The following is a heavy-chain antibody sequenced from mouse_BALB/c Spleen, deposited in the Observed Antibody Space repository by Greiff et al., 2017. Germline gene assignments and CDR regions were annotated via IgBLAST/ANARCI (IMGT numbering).Heavy chain of an antibody. CDR3: AREDYDYDWFAY. Sequence: EVQLQQSGGGLVQPGGSRKLSCAASGFTFSSFGMHWVRQAPEKGLEWVAYISSGSSTIYYADTVKGRFTISRDNPKNTLFLQMTSLRSEDTAMYYCAREDYDYDWFAYWGQGTLVTVSA. J-gene: IGHJ3*01. CDR1: GFTFSSFG. V-gene: IGHV5-17*02. D-gene: IGHD2-4*01. CDR2: ISSGSSTI.